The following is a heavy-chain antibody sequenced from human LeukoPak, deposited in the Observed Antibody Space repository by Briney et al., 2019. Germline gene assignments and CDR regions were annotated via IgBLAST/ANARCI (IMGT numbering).Heavy chain of an antibody. CDR1: GFTFISYS. Sequence: GSLRLSCAASGFTFISYSMNWVRQAPGRGLEGVSYISSSSSTIYYADSVEGRFAISRDNAKNSLYLQMNSLRAEDTAVYYCARGSSGYYSPGWDIWGQGTMVTVSS. V-gene: IGHV3-48*01. D-gene: IGHD3-22*01. CDR2: ISSSSSTI. J-gene: IGHJ3*02. CDR3: ARGSSGYYSPGWDI.